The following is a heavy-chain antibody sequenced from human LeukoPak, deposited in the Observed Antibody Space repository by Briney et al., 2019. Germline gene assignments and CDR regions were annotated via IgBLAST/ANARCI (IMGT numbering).Heavy chain of an antibody. CDR2: IWYDGSNK. D-gene: IGHD3-16*02. CDR1: GFTFSSYG. Sequence: GGSLRLSCAASGFTFSSYGMHWVRQAPGKGLEWAAVIWYDGSNKYYADSVKGRFTISRDNSKNTLYLQMNSLRAEDTAVYYCAKLSDLNAFDIWGQGTMVTVSS. CDR3: AKLSDLNAFDI. J-gene: IGHJ3*02. V-gene: IGHV3-33*06.